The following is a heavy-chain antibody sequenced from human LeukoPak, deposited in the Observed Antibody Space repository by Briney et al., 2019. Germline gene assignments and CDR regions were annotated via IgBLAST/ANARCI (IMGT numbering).Heavy chain of an antibody. Sequence: GGSLRLSCAASGFTFSTYAMHWVRQAPGKGLEWVAVVSYDGNTKYYADSVKGRFTISRDNSKNTLYLQMNSLRTEDTAVYYCAPRLELNWGQGTLVTVSS. CDR3: APRLELN. CDR1: GFTFSTYA. V-gene: IGHV3-30-3*01. CDR2: VSYDGNTK. D-gene: IGHD1-7*01. J-gene: IGHJ4*02.